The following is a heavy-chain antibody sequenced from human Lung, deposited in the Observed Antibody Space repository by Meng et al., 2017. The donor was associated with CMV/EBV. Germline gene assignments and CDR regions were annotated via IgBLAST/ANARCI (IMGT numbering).Heavy chain of an antibody. CDR3: ARVVTALWGYYFDY. CDR2: IYHSGST. V-gene: IGHV4-4*02. CDR1: GGSISSSNW. Sequence: GPLQGSGPGLVKPSGTLSLPCAGSGGSISSSNWWSWVRQPPGKGLEWIGEIYHSGSTNYNPSLKSRVTISVDKSKNQFSLKLSSVTAADTAVYYCARVVTALWGYYFDYWGQGTLVTVSS. J-gene: IGHJ4*02. D-gene: IGHD2-21*02.